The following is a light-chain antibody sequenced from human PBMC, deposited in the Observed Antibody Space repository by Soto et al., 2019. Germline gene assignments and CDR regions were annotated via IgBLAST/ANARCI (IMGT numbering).Light chain of an antibody. V-gene: IGKV1-5*01. CDR1: QSISTW. J-gene: IGKJ4*01. Sequence: DIQMTQSPSTLSASVGDRVTITCRASQSISTWLAWYQQKPGKAPKLLIYDASSLESGVPSTFSGSGSGTDFTLTIRSLQPDDFETYSCQQYDSLPPTFGGGTKVDIK. CDR3: QQYDSLPPT. CDR2: DAS.